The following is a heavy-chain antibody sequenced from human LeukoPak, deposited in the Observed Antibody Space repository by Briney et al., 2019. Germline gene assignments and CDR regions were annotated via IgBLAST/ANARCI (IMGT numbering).Heavy chain of an antibody. V-gene: IGHV4-38-2*01. CDR1: GYSISSGYY. D-gene: IGHD3-3*01. J-gene: IGHJ4*02. CDR3: ASHKLYDFWSGYPTDY. Sequence: PSESLSLTCAVSGYSISSGYYWGWIRQPPGKGREWIGRIYHSGSTYYNPSFKSRVTISVDTSKNQFSLMLISVTAADTAVYYCASHKLYDFWSGYPTDYWGQGTLVTVSS. CDR2: IYHSGST.